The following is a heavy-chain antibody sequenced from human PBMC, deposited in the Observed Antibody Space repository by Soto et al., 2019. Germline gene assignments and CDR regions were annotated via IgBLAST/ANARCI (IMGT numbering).Heavy chain of an antibody. CDR3: ARDTGERGSDY. Sequence: PSETLSLTCTVSGGSISSYYWSWIRQPPGKGLEWIGYIYYSGSTNYNPSLKSRVTISVDTSKNQFSLKLSSVTAADTAVYYCARDTGERGSDYWGQGTLVTVSS. J-gene: IGHJ4*02. CDR2: IYYSGST. D-gene: IGHD4-17*01. CDR1: GGSISSYY. V-gene: IGHV4-59*01.